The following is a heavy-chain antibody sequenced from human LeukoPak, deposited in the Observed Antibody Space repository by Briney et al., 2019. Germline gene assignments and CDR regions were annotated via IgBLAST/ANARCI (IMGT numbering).Heavy chain of an antibody. J-gene: IGHJ4*02. CDR1: GFTFSRHP. CDR3: ARVVPVGGTKGNFDY. V-gene: IGHV3-23*01. D-gene: IGHD1-26*01. CDR2: ISTSGGST. Sequence: PGGSLRLSCVASGFTFSRHPMSWPRHAPGKGLEWVSAISTSGGSTYYADSVKGRFTLSRDNSKNTVYLQMNSLRAEDTALYYCARVVPVGGTKGNFDYWGRGTLVTVSS.